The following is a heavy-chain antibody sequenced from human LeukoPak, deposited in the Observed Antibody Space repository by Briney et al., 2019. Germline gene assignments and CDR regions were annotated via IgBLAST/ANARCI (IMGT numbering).Heavy chain of an antibody. V-gene: IGHV3-21*01. J-gene: IGHJ4*02. D-gene: IGHD4-23*01. CDR3: ARETTVVNAVDY. CDR1: GFTFSSYS. CDR2: ISSSSSYI. Sequence: GGSLRLSCAASGFTFSSYSMNWVRQAPGKGLEWVSSISSSSSYIYYADSVKGRFTISRDNAKNSLYLQMNSLRAEDTAVYYCARETTVVNAVDYWGQGTLVTVSS.